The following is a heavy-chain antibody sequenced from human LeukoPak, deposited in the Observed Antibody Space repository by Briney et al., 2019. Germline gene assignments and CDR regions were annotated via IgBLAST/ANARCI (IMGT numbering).Heavy chain of an antibody. CDR3: ARDQYDTWSRRGNFDS. Sequence: PGGSLRLSCAASGFTSSSYSMNWVRQAPGKGLEWVSYIRSGGSITRYADYVKGRFTISRDNAKNSLYLQMNSLRAEDTAVFYCARDQYDTWSRRGNFDSWGQGTLVIVSS. V-gene: IGHV3-48*01. CDR2: IRSGGSIT. J-gene: IGHJ4*02. D-gene: IGHD3-3*01. CDR1: GFTSSSYS.